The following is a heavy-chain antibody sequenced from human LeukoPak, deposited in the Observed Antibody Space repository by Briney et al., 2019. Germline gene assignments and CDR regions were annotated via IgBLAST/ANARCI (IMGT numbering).Heavy chain of an antibody. CDR3: ARGRDYVWGSYRRTYYFDY. CDR1: GGTFSSYA. Sequence: SVKVSCKASGGTFSSYAISWVRQAPGQGLEWMGRIIPIFGTANYAQKFQGRVTITTDESTSTAYMELSSLRSEDTAVYYCARGRDYVWGSYRRTYYFDYWGQGTLVTVSS. CDR2: IIPIFGTA. V-gene: IGHV1-69*05. D-gene: IGHD3-16*02. J-gene: IGHJ4*02.